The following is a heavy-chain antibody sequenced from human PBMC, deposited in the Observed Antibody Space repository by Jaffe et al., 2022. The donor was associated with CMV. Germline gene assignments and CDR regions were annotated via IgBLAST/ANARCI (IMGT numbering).Heavy chain of an antibody. J-gene: IGHJ4*02. V-gene: IGHV3-7*03. CDR2: INQDGSVR. CDR1: GFNYVNYW. D-gene: IGHD3-22*01. CDR3: ARKYYSDSTDYQSFFDF. Sequence: DVQLVESGGGLVQPGGSLRLSCAASGFNYVNYWMTWVRQTPGKGLEWVANINQDGSVRKYVDSVKGRFTVSRDNAKNSLYLQMDSLRAEDTAVYYCARKYYSDSTDYQSFFDFWGQGTLVTVSS.